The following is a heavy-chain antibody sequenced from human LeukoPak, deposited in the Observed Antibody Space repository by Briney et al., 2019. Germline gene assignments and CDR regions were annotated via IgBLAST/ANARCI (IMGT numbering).Heavy chain of an antibody. D-gene: IGHD3-3*01. CDR3: ARHYDFWSGYYRDGVADY. V-gene: IGHV1-2*02. CDR1: GGTFSSYA. CDR2: INPNSGGT. J-gene: IGHJ4*02. Sequence: GASVKVSCKASGGTFSSYAISWVRQAPGQGLEWMGWINPNSGGTNYAQKFQGRVTMTRDTSISTAYMELSRLRSDDTAVYYCARHYDFWSGYYRDGVADYWGQGTLVTVSS.